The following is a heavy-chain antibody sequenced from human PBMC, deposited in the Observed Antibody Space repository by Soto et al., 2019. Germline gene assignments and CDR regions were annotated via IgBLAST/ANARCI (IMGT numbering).Heavy chain of an antibody. Sequence: QVQLVQSGGELRKPGASVKVSCTASGYTFTDNSITWVRQAPGQGLEWMGWINTDAGATRSTQTFQDRVTMTTDTSTSTAYLELPGLRSDDTAIYYCARGGGYAVDFWGQGTLVAVSS. D-gene: IGHD5-12*01. CDR2: INTDAGAT. CDR1: GYTFTDNS. J-gene: IGHJ4*02. CDR3: ARGGGYAVDF. V-gene: IGHV1-18*01.